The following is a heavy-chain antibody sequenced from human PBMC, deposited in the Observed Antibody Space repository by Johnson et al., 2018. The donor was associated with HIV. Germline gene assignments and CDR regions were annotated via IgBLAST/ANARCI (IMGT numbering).Heavy chain of an antibody. D-gene: IGHD3-22*01. Sequence: QMQLVESGGGVVQPGRSLRLSCATSGFTFSSYAMHWVRQAPGKGLEWIGFMSYDGNNKYYADSVKGRFTISRDNSENTLYLQMNSLRAEYTAVYYCARDHNDGFGYLGALDIWGQGTMVTVSS. V-gene: IGHV3-30*14. CDR2: MSYDGNNK. CDR1: GFTFSSYA. J-gene: IGHJ3*02. CDR3: ARDHNDGFGYLGALDI.